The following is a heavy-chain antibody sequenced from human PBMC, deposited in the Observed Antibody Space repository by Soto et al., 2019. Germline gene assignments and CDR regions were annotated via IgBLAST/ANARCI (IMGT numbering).Heavy chain of an antibody. D-gene: IGHD3-16*01. CDR2: INPSGGST. J-gene: IGHJ4*02. CDR3: ALIGGGSHFDY. V-gene: IGHV1-46*01. Sequence: QVQLVQSGAEVKKPGASVKVSCKASGYTFTSYYMHWVRQAPGQGLEWMGIINPSGGSTSYAQKFQGSVTMTRDMSTSTVDLELSSLRSEDTAVYYCALIGGGSHFDYWGQGTLVTVSS. CDR1: GYTFTSYY.